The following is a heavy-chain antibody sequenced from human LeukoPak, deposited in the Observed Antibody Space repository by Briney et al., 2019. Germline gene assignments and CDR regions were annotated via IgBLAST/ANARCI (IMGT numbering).Heavy chain of an antibody. V-gene: IGHV1-18*04. D-gene: IGHD3-22*01. Sequence: ASVTVSCKTSGYTFISYAISWVRQAPGQGLEWMGWISVHNGNTNYAQKFQGRVTLTTDTSTSTAYMELRSLRSDDTAVYYCARERSYDSSGYYRNNWFDHWGQGTLVTVSS. CDR3: ARERSYDSSGYYRNNWFDH. J-gene: IGHJ5*02. CDR1: GYTFISYA. CDR2: ISVHNGNT.